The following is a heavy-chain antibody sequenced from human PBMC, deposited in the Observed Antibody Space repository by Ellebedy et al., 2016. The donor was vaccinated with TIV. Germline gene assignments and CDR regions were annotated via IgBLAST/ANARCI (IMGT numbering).Heavy chain of an antibody. Sequence: SQTLSLTCAISGDSVSSNSPTWNWIRQSPSRGLEWLGRTYYRSKWYYEYAVSVYSRITINPDTSKNQFSLQLNYVTPEDTAVYYCARYNSGWKIFDYWGQGTLVTVSS. D-gene: IGHD6-19*01. J-gene: IGHJ4*02. CDR2: TYYRSKWYY. V-gene: IGHV6-1*01. CDR1: GDSVSSNSPT. CDR3: ARYNSGWKIFDY.